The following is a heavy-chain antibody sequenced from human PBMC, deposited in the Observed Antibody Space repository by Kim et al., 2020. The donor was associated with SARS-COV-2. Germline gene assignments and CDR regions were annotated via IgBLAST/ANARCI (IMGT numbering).Heavy chain of an antibody. V-gene: IGHV3-23*01. J-gene: IGHJ3*02. CDR3: AKDMLLRVDAFDI. Sequence: YADSVKGRFTISRDNSKNTLYLQMNSLRAEDTAVYYCAKDMLLRVDAFDIWGQGTMVTVSS. D-gene: IGHD2-8*01.